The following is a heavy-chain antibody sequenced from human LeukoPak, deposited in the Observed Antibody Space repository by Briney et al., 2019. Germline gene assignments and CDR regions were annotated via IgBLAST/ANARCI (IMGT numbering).Heavy chain of an antibody. CDR1: GFTFSSYT. CDR2: ISSSSSYI. V-gene: IGHV3-21*01. D-gene: IGHD5-18*01. CDR3: ARGEYSYGPLDYYYYMDV. J-gene: IGHJ6*03. Sequence: GGSLSLSCAASGFTFSSYTMNWVRQAPGKGLESVSSISSSSSYIYYADSVKGRFTISRDNAKNSLYLQMNSLRAEDTAVYYCARGEYSYGPLDYYYYMDVWGKGTTVTVSS.